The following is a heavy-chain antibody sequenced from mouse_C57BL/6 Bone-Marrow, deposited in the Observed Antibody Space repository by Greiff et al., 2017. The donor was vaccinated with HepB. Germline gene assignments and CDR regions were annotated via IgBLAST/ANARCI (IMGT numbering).Heavy chain of an antibody. J-gene: IGHJ3*01. CDR2: IYPRSGNT. D-gene: IGHD3-2*02. V-gene: IGHV1-81*01. CDR3: ARRAAQATPFAY. Sequence: VKLVESGAELARPGASVKLSCKASGYTFTSYGISWVKQRTGQGLEWIGEIYPRSGNTYYNEKFKGKATLTADKSSSTAYMELRSLTSEDSAVYFCARRAAQATPFAYWGQGTLVTVSA. CDR1: GYTFTSYG.